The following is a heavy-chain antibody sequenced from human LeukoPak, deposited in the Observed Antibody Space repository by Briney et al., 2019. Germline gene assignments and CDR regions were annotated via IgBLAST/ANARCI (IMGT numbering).Heavy chain of an antibody. CDR2: IYSGGST. J-gene: IGHJ4*02. D-gene: IGHD3-10*01. CDR1: GFIFSDYY. V-gene: IGHV3-66*01. CDR3: ARGSLWFGELGFDY. Sequence: GSLRLSCAASGFIFSDYYMSWVRQAPGKGLEWVSVIYSGGSTYYADSVKGRFTISRDNSKNTLYLQMNSLRAEDTAVYYCARGSLWFGELGFDYWGQGTLVTVSS.